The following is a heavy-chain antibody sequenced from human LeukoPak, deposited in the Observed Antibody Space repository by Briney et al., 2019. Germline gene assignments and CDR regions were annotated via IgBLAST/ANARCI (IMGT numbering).Heavy chain of an antibody. J-gene: IGHJ4*02. CDR2: INHSGST. Sequence: SETLSLTCAVYGGSFSGYYWSWIRQPPGKGLEWIGEINHSGSTNYNPSLKSRVTISVGTSKNQFSLKLSSVTAADTAVYYCARAVAGTSDFDYWGQGTLVTVSS. CDR3: ARAVAGTSDFDY. CDR1: GGSFSGYY. D-gene: IGHD6-19*01. V-gene: IGHV4-34*01.